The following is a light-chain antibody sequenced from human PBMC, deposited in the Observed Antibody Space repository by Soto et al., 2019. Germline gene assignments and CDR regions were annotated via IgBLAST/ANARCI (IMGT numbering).Light chain of an antibody. V-gene: IGLV2-14*01. J-gene: IGLJ2*01. CDR2: DVS. CDR3: SSYTSSSTLVV. Sequence: QSALTQPASVSGSPGQSITISCTGTSSDVGGYNYVSWYQQHPGKAPKLMIYDVSNRPSGVSNRFSVSKSGNTASLTSSGLQAEDEADYYCSSYTSSSTLVVFGGGTKLTV. CDR1: SSDVGGYNY.